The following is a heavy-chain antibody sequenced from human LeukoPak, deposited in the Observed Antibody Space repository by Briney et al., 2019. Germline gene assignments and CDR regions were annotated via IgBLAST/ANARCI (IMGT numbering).Heavy chain of an antibody. CDR1: GFTLSGYG. J-gene: IGHJ5*01. CDR3: TRGRYQFLGPNDS. V-gene: IGHV3-48*02. CDR2: ITTNSVM. Sequence: PGGSLRLSCVASGFTLSGYGMSWARQAPGKGLEWISYITTNSVMFYADSVEGRFAISRDNDQNSVYLQMSVLRDDDTAVYYCTRGRYQFLGPNDSWGQGALVTVSS. D-gene: IGHD2-2*01.